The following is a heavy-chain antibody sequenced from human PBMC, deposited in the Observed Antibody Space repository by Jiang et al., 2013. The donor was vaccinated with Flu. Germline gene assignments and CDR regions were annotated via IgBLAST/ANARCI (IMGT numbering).Heavy chain of an antibody. J-gene: IGHJ6*04. CDR2: IYYSGST. CDR1: GGSISSYY. V-gene: IGHV4-59*01. Sequence: KPSETLSLTCTVSGGSISSYYWSWIRQPPGKGLEWIGYIYYSGSTNYNPSLKSRVTISVDTSKNQFSLKLSSVTAADTAVYYCARVGYSYGQLWFGELLYSYGMDVWGKGTTVTVSS. CDR3: ARVGYSYGQLWFGELLYSYGMDV. D-gene: IGHD3-10*01.